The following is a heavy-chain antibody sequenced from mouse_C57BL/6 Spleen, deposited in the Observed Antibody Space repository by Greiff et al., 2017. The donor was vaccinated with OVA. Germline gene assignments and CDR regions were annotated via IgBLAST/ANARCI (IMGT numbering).Heavy chain of an antibody. Sequence: EVHLVESGGGLVKPGGSLKLSCAASGFTFSSYAMSWVRQTPEKRLEWVATISDGGSYTYYPDNVKGRFTISRDNAKNNLYLQMNHLKSEDTAMYYCARGGNSYAMDYWGQGTSVTVSS. D-gene: IGHD2-1*01. CDR1: GFTFSSYA. V-gene: IGHV5-4*01. J-gene: IGHJ4*01. CDR2: ISDGGSYT. CDR3: ARGGNSYAMDY.